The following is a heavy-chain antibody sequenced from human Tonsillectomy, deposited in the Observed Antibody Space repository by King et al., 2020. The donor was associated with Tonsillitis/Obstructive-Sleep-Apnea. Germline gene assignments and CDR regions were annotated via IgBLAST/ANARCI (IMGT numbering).Heavy chain of an antibody. Sequence: VQLVESGGGLVQPGGSLRLSCAASGFTFSSYAMSWVRQAPGKGLEWVSAISGSGGSTYYADSVKGRFTISRDNSKNTLYLQMYSLRAEDTAVYYCAKDRDRGYGPYYYYYGMDVWGQGTTVTVSS. V-gene: IGHV3-23*04. J-gene: IGHJ6*02. D-gene: IGHD5-18*01. CDR3: AKDRDRGYGPYYYYYGMDV. CDR2: ISGSGGST. CDR1: GFTFSSYA.